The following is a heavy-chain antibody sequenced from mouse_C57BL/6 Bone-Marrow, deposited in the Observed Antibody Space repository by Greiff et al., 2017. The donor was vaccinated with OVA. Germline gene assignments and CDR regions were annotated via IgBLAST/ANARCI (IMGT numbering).Heavy chain of an antibody. D-gene: IGHD4-1*01. CDR3: VRHGELSDYFDY. V-gene: IGHV10-1*01. J-gene: IGHJ2*01. CDR1: GFSFNTYA. Sequence: GGGLVQPKGSLKLSCAASGFSFNTYAMNWVRQAPGKGLEWVARIRSKSNNYATYYADSVKDRFTISRDDSESMLYLQMNNLKTEDTAMYYCVRHGELSDYFDYWGQGTTLTVSS. CDR2: IRSKSNNYAT.